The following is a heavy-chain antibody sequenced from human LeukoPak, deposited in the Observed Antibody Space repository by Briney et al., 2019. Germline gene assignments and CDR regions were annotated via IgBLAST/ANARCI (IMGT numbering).Heavy chain of an antibody. CDR3: ARLGDGDYFDY. V-gene: IGHV4-39*01. CDR1: GGSISSSSYY. Sequence: SETLSPTCTVSGGSISSSSYYWGWIRQPPGKGLEWIGSIYYSGSTYYNPSLKSRVTISVDTSKNQFSLKLSSVTAADTAVYYCARLGDGDYFDYWGQGTLVTVSS. J-gene: IGHJ4*02. CDR2: IYYSGST. D-gene: IGHD4-17*01.